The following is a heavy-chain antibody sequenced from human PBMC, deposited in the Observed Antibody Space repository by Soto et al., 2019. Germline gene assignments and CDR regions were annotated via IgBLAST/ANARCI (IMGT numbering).Heavy chain of an antibody. D-gene: IGHD3-22*01. Sequence: SETLSLTCTVSGGSISSYYWSWIRQPAGKGLEWIGRIYTSGSTNYNPSLKSRVTMSVDTSKNQFSLKLSSVTAADTAVYYCARVVITTPYYYRMDVWGQGTTVTVSS. J-gene: IGHJ6*02. CDR3: ARVVITTPYYYRMDV. V-gene: IGHV4-4*07. CDR1: GGSISSYY. CDR2: IYTSGST.